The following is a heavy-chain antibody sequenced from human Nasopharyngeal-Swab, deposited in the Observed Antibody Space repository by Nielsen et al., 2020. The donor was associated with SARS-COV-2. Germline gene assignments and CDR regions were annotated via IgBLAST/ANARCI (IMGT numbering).Heavy chain of an antibody. CDR3: ARDESGDYLGLPFDY. CDR1: GVSISSSINY. Sequence: GSLRLSCTVSGVSISSSINYWGWIRQSPQKGLEWIGTVSYSGTANYNPSLNSRVTISVDTSKNQFSLKLISVTAADTAVYYCARDESGDYLGLPFDYWGQGTLVTVSS. J-gene: IGHJ4*02. V-gene: IGHV4-39*07. CDR2: VSYSGTA. D-gene: IGHD4-17*01.